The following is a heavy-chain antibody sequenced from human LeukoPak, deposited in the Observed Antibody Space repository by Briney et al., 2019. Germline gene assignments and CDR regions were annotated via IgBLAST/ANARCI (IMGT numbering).Heavy chain of an antibody. J-gene: IGHJ4*02. CDR3: ATGYCSSTNCCIDY. D-gene: IGHD2-2*03. CDR1: GYTFTSYG. V-gene: IGHV1-18*01. CDR2: IRVYNGGT. Sequence: ASVKVSCKASGYTFTSYGISWVRQAPGQGLEWMGWIRVYNGGTNYAQKLQGRVTMTTDTSTSTAYMELRSLRSDDTAVYYCATGYCSSTNCCIDYWGQGTLVSVSS.